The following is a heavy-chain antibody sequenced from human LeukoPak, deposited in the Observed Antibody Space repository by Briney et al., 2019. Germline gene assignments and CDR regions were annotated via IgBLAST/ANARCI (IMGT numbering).Heavy chain of an antibody. CDR2: ISYDGSNK. CDR1: GFTFSSYA. Sequence: GGCLRLSCAASGFTFSSYAMHWVRQAPGKGLEWVAVISYDGSNKYYADSVKGRFTISRDNSKNTLYLQMNSLRAEDTAVYYCAKDQAGYSSGWEKESSADFDYWGQGTLVTVSS. V-gene: IGHV3-30-3*01. J-gene: IGHJ4*02. D-gene: IGHD6-19*01. CDR3: AKDQAGYSSGWEKESSADFDY.